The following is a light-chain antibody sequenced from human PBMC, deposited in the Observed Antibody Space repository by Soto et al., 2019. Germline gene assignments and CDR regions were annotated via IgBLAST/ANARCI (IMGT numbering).Light chain of an antibody. CDR3: MQSTHWPPYT. CDR1: QSLAYIDGNTY. CDR2: YVS. J-gene: IGKJ2*01. V-gene: IGKV2-30*01. Sequence: EVVMTQSPLSLPVTLGQPASSSCRSSQSLAYIDGNTYLTWFHQRPGPSPRRLIYYVSNRDSGVPDRFSGSGSGTDFTLKISRVEAEDAGIYYCMQSTHWPPYTFGQGTKLEIK.